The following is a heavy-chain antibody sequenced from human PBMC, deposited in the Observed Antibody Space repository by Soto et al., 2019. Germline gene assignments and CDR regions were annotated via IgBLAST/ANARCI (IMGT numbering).Heavy chain of an antibody. CDR2: LNPEDGKT. D-gene: IGHD3-22*01. J-gene: IGHJ4*02. CDR3: ATAPEYDSSGYLDY. V-gene: IGHV1-8*01. Sequence: VSVKVSCKAPRYTFTSCSIYWVRHSTGKGLEWMGWLNPEDGKTGYAQKFQGRVTMTEDTSTDTAYMELSSLRSEDTAVYYCATAPEYDSSGYLDYWGQGTLVTVSS. CDR1: RYTFTSCS.